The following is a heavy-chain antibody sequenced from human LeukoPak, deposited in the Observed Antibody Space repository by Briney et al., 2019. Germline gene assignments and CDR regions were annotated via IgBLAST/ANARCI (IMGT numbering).Heavy chain of an antibody. Sequence: ASVKVSCKASGYTFTGYYMHWVRQAPGQGLEWMGRINPNSGGTNYAQKFQGRVTITRDTSASTAYMELSSLRSEDTAVYYCARADVDIVATLTDYYYYGMDVWGQGTTVTVSS. J-gene: IGHJ6*02. CDR1: GYTFTGYY. D-gene: IGHD5-12*01. V-gene: IGHV1-2*06. CDR3: ARADVDIVATLTDYYYYGMDV. CDR2: INPNSGGT.